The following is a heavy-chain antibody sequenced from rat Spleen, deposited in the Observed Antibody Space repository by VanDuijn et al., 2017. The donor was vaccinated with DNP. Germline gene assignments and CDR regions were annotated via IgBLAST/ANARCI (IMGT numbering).Heavy chain of an antibody. CDR2: ISTDGGST. J-gene: IGHJ4*01. Sequence: EVHLVETGGGLVQPGGSLKLSCVASGFTFSTYWMYWIRQTPGKGLQWVAIISTDGGSTYYPDSVKGRFTISRDNAENTVYLQMDSLRSEDTATYYCAKDQEWFAMDVWGQGTSVTVSS. V-gene: IGHV5-58*01. CDR3: AKDQEWFAMDV. CDR1: GFTFSTYW. D-gene: IGHD1-1*01.